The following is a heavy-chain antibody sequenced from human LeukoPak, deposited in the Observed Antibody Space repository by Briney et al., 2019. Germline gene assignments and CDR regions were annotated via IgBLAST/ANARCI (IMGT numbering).Heavy chain of an antibody. J-gene: IGHJ4*02. CDR2: INPSGGTT. D-gene: IGHD3-22*01. CDR3: ARTNNYYETRGYNAKPRRDFDY. Sequence: GASVKVSCKASGYTFADYYIHWVRQAPGGGLEWMGVINPSGGTTTYAQKFQGRVTMTRATSTSTVYVDLSSLRSEDTAVYYCARTNNYYETRGYNAKPRRDFDYWGQGTLVTVSS. CDR1: GYTFADYY. V-gene: IGHV1-46*01.